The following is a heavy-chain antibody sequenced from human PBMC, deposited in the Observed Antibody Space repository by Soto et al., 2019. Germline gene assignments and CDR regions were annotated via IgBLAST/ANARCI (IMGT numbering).Heavy chain of an antibody. Sequence: EVQLLESGGGLVQPGGSLRLSCAASGFTFSSYAMSWVRQAPGKGLEWVSAISGSGGSTYYADSVKGRFTISRDNSKNTLYLQMNSLRAEDTAVYYCAKDLGIYDYVWGSYRRSGAMDVWGQGTTVTVSS. CDR3: AKDLGIYDYVWGSYRRSGAMDV. CDR1: GFTFSSYA. CDR2: ISGSGGST. J-gene: IGHJ6*02. D-gene: IGHD3-16*02. V-gene: IGHV3-23*01.